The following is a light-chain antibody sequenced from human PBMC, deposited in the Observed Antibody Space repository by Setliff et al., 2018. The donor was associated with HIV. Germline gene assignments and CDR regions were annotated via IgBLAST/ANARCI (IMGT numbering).Light chain of an antibody. V-gene: IGLV2-14*01. CDR1: TSDVGGYNY. J-gene: IGLJ1*01. Sequence: ALTQPASVSGSPGQSITISCTGTTSDVGGYNYVSWYQQHPGKAPKLIIYEVRNRPSGVSNRFSGSKSGNTASLTISGLQAEDEADYYCSSYAITNTLPFGTGTKVTVL. CDR3: SSYAITNTLP. CDR2: EVR.